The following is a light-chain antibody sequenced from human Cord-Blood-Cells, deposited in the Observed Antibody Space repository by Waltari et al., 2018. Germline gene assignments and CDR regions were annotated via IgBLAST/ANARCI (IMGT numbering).Light chain of an antibody. CDR1: SGHSSYA. Sequence: QLVLTQSPSASASLGASVKLTCTLSSGHSSYAIAWHQQQPEKGPRYLMKLNSDGSHSKGDXXXXXXXXXXXXXXXXXPISSLQSEDEADYYCQTWGTGIHWVFGGGTKLTVL. J-gene: IGLJ3*02. CDR2: LNSDGSH. CDR3: QTWGTGIHWV. V-gene: IGLV4-69*01.